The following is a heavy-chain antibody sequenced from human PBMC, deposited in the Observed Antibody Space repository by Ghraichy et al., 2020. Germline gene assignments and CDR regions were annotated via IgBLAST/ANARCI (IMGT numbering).Heavy chain of an antibody. CDR3: ARAPEDIVVVPAAIRHYYGMDV. CDR1: GGTFSSYA. J-gene: IGHJ6*02. CDR2: IIPIFGTA. V-gene: IGHV1-69*13. D-gene: IGHD2-2*01. Sequence: SVKVSCKASGGTFSSYAISWVRQAPGQGLEWMGGIIPIFGTANYAQKFQGRVTITADESTSTTYMELSSLRSEDTAVYYCARAPEDIVVVPAAIRHYYGMDVWGQGTTVTVSS.